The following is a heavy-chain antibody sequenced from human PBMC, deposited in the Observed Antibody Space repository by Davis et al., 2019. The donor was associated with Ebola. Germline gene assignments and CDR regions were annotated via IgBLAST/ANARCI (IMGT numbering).Heavy chain of an antibody. CDR2: IKQDGSEI. D-gene: IGHD4-11*01. J-gene: IGHJ4*02. Sequence: GGSLRLSCAASGFTFSSDSMNWVRQAPGKGLEWVANIKQDGSEIHYVDSVKGRFTISRDNAKNSLYLQMNSLRAEDTAVYYCARKGSKHDYWGQGTLVTVSS. CDR3: ARKGSKHDY. V-gene: IGHV3-7*01. CDR1: GFTFSSDS.